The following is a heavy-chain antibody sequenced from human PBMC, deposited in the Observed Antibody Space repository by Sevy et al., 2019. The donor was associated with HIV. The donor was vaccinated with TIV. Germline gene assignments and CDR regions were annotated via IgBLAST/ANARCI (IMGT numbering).Heavy chain of an antibody. CDR1: GFTFSSYW. CDR2: IKQDGSEK. D-gene: IGHD3-10*01. V-gene: IGHV3-7*01. Sequence: GGSLRLSCAASGFTFSSYWMSWVRQAPGKGLEWVANIKQDGSEKYYVDTVKGRFTISRDNAKNSLYLQMNGLRAEDTTVYYCGRDQGNTGIYYYYGMDVRGQGTTFTVCS. J-gene: IGHJ6*02. CDR3: GRDQGNTGIYYYYGMDV.